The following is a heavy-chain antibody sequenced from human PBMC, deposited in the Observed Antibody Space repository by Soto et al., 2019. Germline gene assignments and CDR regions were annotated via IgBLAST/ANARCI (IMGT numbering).Heavy chain of an antibody. CDR1: GGSISSSSYY. V-gene: IGHV4-39*01. CDR2: IYYSGST. CDR3: ARQVNPWAQGAFDI. J-gene: IGHJ3*02. D-gene: IGHD3-10*01. Sequence: TLSLTCTVSGGSISSSSYYWGWIRQPPGKGLEWIGSIYYSGSTYYNPSLKSRVTISVDTSKNQFSLKLSSVTAADTAVYYCARQVNPWAQGAFDIWGQGTMVTVSS.